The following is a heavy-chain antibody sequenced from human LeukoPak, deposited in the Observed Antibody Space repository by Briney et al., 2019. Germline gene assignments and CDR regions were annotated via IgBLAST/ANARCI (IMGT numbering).Heavy chain of an antibody. CDR3: ASVLAWHHPDY. Sequence: GGSLRLSCAASGFTFSSYSRSWVRQAPGKGLEWVSSISSSSSYIYYADSVKGRSTISRENAKNALYLQMNSRRAEDKAVYYCASVLAWHHPDYWGQGTLVTVSS. D-gene: IGHD3-3*02. CDR2: ISSSSSYI. V-gene: IGHV3-21*01. J-gene: IGHJ4*02. CDR1: GFTFSSYS.